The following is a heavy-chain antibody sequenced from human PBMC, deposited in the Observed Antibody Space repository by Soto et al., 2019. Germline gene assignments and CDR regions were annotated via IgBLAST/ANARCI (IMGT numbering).Heavy chain of an antibody. D-gene: IGHD3-10*01. V-gene: IGHV4-39*01. CDR3: ARHPRLWFGESPGSASDY. CDR2: IYYSGST. Sequence: KPSETLSLTCTVSGGSISSSSYYWGWIRQPPGKGLEWIGSIYYSGSTYYNPSLKSRVTISVDTSKNQFSLKLSSVTAADTAVYYCARHPRLWFGESPGSASDYWGQGTLVTVSS. CDR1: GGSISSSSYY. J-gene: IGHJ4*02.